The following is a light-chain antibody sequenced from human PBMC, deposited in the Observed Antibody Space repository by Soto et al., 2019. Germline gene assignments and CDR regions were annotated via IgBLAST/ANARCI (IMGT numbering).Light chain of an antibody. J-gene: IGLJ3*02. CDR2: GNR. V-gene: IGLV1-40*01. CDR3: QAYDYSLTAFV. CDR1: NSNLGAGYD. Sequence: QSALTQPPSVSGAPGQRVTISCTGNNSNLGAGYDVHWYQQLPGAAPKLVVFGNRNRPSGVPERFSGSKSGTSASLAITGLQAEDEADYYCQAYDYSLTAFVFGGGTQLTVL.